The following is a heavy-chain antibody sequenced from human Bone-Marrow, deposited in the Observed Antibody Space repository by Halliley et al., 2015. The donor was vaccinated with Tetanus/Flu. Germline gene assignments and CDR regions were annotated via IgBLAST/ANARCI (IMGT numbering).Heavy chain of an antibody. Sequence: SVISSNVGTTYPADSVEGRFTISRDNSKNTVYLQMSGLRSEDTAVYYCVKGGGSYFYYGMDVWGQGTTVTVSS. J-gene: IGHJ6*02. V-gene: IGHV3-64D*06. D-gene: IGHD1-26*01. CDR2: ISSNVGTT. CDR3: VKGGGSYFYYGMDV.